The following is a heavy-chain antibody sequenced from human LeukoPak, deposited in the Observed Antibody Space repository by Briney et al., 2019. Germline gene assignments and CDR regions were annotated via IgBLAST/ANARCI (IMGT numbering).Heavy chain of an antibody. CDR1: GFTFSSYG. J-gene: IGHJ6*03. CDR3: AKARYYYYYMDV. V-gene: IGHV3-30*02. CDR2: IRYDGSNK. Sequence: GGSLRLSCAASGFTFSSYGMHWVRQAPGKGLEWVAFIRYDGSNKYYADSVKGRFTISRDNSKNTLYLQMNSLRAEDTAMYYCAKARYYYYYMDVWGKGTTVTISS.